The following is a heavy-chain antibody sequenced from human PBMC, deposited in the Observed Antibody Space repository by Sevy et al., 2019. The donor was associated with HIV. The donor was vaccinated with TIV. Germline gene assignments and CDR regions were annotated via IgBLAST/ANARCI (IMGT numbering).Heavy chain of an antibody. CDR3: ARAKTGTTWDWFDP. Sequence: SETLSLTCTVSGGSISSYYWSWIRQPPGKGLEWIGYFYYSGSTNYNPSLKSRVTISVDTSKNQFSLKLSSVTAADTAVYYCARAKTGTTWDWFDPWGQGTLVTVSS. V-gene: IGHV4-59*01. CDR1: GGSISSYY. D-gene: IGHD1-7*01. CDR2: FYYSGST. J-gene: IGHJ5*02.